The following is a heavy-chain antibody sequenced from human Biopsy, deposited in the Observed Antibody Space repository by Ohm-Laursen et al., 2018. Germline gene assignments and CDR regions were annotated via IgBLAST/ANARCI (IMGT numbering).Heavy chain of an antibody. V-gene: IGHV1-18*01. CDR1: GYTFPSYG. CDR3: AADINVWNVNY. J-gene: IGHJ4*02. Sequence: ASVKVSCKASGYTFPSYGISWVRQAPGQGLEWMGWISAYNGNRNYAQKFQGRVTMTTDTSTSTAYMELSSLRSEDTAVYYCAADINVWNVNYWGQGTQVTVSS. D-gene: IGHD1-1*01. CDR2: ISAYNGNR.